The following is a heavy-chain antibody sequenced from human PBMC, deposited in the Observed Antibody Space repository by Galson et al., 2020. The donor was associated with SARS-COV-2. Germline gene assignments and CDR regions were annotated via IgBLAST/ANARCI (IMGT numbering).Heavy chain of an antibody. CDR1: GGTFSSYA. CDR2: IIPIFGTA. Sequence: SVKVSCKASGGTFSSYAISWVRQAPGQGLEWMGGIIPIFGTANYAQKFQGRVTITADESTSTAYMELSSLRSEDTAGYYCARGIAAAGPGIDAFDIWGQGTMVTVSS. J-gene: IGHJ3*02. CDR3: ARGIAAAGPGIDAFDI. V-gene: IGHV1-69*13. D-gene: IGHD6-13*01.